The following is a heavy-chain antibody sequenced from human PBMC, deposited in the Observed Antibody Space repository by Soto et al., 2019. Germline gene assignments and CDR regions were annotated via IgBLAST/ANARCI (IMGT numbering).Heavy chain of an antibody. D-gene: IGHD2-2*01. CDR2: ISSSSSTI. CDR3: ARVRRGYCSSTSCYYYMDV. Sequence: GGSLRLSCAASGFTFSSYSMNWVRQAPRKGLERVSYISSSSSTIYYADSVKGRFTISRDNAKNSLYLQMNSLRAEDTAVYYCARVRRGYCSSTSCYYYMDVWGKGTTVTVSS. CDR1: GFTFSSYS. J-gene: IGHJ6*03. V-gene: IGHV3-48*01.